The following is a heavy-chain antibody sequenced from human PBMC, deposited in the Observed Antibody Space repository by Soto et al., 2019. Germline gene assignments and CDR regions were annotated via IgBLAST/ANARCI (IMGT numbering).Heavy chain of an antibody. CDR3: ARWSSAFDY. Sequence: VQVLESGGGLVKPGGSLRLSCAASGFTFSDYSMGWVRQAPGKGLEWVAYISQSSTAIYNADSVRGRFIISRDNAENSLSLQMNRLTAEDTAMYYCARWSSAFDYLGQGTLGTVSS. V-gene: IGHV3-11*01. CDR2: ISQSSTAI. CDR1: GFTFSDYS. J-gene: IGHJ4*02.